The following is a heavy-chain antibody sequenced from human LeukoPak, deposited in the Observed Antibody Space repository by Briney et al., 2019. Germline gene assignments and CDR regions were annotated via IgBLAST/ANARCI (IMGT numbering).Heavy chain of an antibody. J-gene: IGHJ4*02. V-gene: IGHV3-21*01. CDR2: ISSSSSYI. Sequence: GGSLRLSCAASRFTFSSYSMNWVRQAPGKGLEWVSSISSSSSYIYYADSVKGRFTISRDNAKNSLYLQMNSLRAEDTAVYYCARDLAGGYYGSGSYYNVSYYWGQGTLVTVSS. D-gene: IGHD3-10*01. CDR1: RFTFSSYS. CDR3: ARDLAGGYYGSGSYYNVSYY.